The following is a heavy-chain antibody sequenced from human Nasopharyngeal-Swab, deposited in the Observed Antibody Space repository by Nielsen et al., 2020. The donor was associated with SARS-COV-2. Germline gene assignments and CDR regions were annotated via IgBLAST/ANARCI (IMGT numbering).Heavy chain of an antibody. Sequence: GESLKISCVASGFPFSSYAMHWVRQAPGKGLEYVSAISSNGGSTYYANSVKGRFTISRDNSKNTLYLQMGSLRAEDMAVYYCARGRSSGWYKAFDIWGQGTMVTVSS. CDR2: ISSNGGST. D-gene: IGHD6-19*01. V-gene: IGHV3-64*01. CDR3: ARGRSSGWYKAFDI. CDR1: GFPFSSYA. J-gene: IGHJ3*02.